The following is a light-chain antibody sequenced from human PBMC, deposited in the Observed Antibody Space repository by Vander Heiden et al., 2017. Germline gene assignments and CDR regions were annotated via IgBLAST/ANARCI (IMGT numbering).Light chain of an antibody. Sequence: VLTQSPSASASLGASVNLTCTLSGGHTTYAIAWHQKQSEKGPRFLMKVNSDGSHTKGDGIPDRFSGSTSGSERYLTISSLQSDDEADYYCQTWGSGIRVFGGGTKLTVL. CDR3: QTWGSGIRV. V-gene: IGLV4-69*01. CDR2: VNSDGSH. J-gene: IGLJ3*02. CDR1: GGHTTYA.